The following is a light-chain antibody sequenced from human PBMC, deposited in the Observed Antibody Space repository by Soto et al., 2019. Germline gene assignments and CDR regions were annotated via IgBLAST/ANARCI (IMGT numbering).Light chain of an antibody. CDR2: GAS. CDR1: QSVSSSY. CDR3: QQYGSSDPWT. J-gene: IGKJ1*01. V-gene: IGKV3-20*01. Sequence: EIVLTQSPGTLSLSPGERATLSRRASQSVSSSYLAWYQQKPGQAPRLLIYGASSRATGIPDRFSGSGSGTDFTLTISRLEPEDFAVYYCQQYGSSDPWTFGQGTKVEIK.